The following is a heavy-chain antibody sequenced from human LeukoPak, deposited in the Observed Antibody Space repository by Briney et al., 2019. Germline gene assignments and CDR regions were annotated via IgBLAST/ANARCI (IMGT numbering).Heavy chain of an antibody. CDR2: INSDGSTT. CDR3: AIGLSGYASSLGY. J-gene: IGHJ4*02. V-gene: IGHV3-74*01. D-gene: IGHD6-6*01. Sequence: PGGSLRLSCAASGFSFSSYWMHWVRQAPGKGLVWVSRINSDGSTTNYADSVRGRFSISRDNAKNTLYLQMNGLRAEDPAVYYCAIGLSGYASSLGYWGQGTLVTVSA. CDR1: GFSFSSYW.